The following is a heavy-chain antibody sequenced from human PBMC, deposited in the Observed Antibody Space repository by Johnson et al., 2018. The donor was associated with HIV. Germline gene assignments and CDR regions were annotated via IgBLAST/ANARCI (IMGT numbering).Heavy chain of an antibody. Sequence: HVQLVESGGGVVQPGRSLRLSCAASGCTLRSYGMHRVRQAPGKGLEWVAVICCDGGHKYHADSAKGRFTISGDSSKNTLFLQMNSLRAEDTAVYNCAKDWDRWLQPPGDAFDIRGRGTMVTVSS. J-gene: IGHJ3*02. CDR1: GCTLRSYG. CDR3: AKDWDRWLQPPGDAFDI. D-gene: IGHD5-24*01. CDR2: ICCDGGHK. V-gene: IGHV3-33*02.